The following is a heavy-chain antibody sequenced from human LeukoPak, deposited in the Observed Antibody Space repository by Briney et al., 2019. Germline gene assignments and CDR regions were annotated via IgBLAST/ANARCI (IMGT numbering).Heavy chain of an antibody. CDR3: ARERQDTVIHSGAFNI. J-gene: IGHJ3*02. Sequence: GGSLRLSCAASGSTFSNYFMHWVRQAPGKGLEWVADIASDGSHTFYVESVKGRFTISRDNSKNTLYLQMNSLGPEDTAVYFCARERQDTVIHSGAFNIWGQGTMVTVSS. D-gene: IGHD2-21*02. CDR1: GSTFSNYF. V-gene: IGHV3-30-3*01. CDR2: IASDGSHT.